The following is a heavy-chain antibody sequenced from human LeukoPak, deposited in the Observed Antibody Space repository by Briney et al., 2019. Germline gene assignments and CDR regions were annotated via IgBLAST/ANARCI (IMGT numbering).Heavy chain of an antibody. CDR1: GFTFSSYG. CDR2: IYSGGST. CDR3: AGDKTTGGWYEFDY. V-gene: IGHV3-66*01. D-gene: IGHD6-19*01. Sequence: QPGGSLRLSCAASGFTFSSYGMHWVRQAPGKGLEWVSLIYSGGSTYYADSVKGRFTISRDTSKNTVSLQMNSLRAEDTAVYYCAGDKTTGGWYEFDYWGQGTLVTVSS. J-gene: IGHJ4*02.